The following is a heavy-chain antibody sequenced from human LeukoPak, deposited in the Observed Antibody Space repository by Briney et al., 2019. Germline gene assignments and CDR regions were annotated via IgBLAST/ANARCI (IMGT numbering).Heavy chain of an antibody. V-gene: IGHV3-23*01. CDR2: ISGSGGST. D-gene: IGHD3-22*01. CDR3: AKGHSSGLQTSTDY. CDR1: GFTFSSCA. J-gene: IGHJ4*02. Sequence: GGSLRLSCAASGFTFSSCAMSWVRQAPGKGLEWVSAISGSGGSTYYADSVKGRFTISRDNSKNTLYLQMNSLRAEDTAVYYCAKGHSSGLQTSTDYWGQGTLVTVSS.